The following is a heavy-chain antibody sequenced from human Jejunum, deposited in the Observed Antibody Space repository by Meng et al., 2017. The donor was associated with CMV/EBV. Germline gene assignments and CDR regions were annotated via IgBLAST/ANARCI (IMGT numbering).Heavy chain of an antibody. CDR2: IYNSVNT. Sequence: SLSNYYWSWIRQPPGKGLEWIAYIYNSVNTNYNPSLKSRVTISADTSQNQFSLKLTSATAADTAVYYCARGPRYCSGTNCYTHDYWGQGVLVTVSS. CDR3: ARGPRYCSGTNCYTHDY. D-gene: IGHD2-2*02. V-gene: IGHV4-59*01. CDR1: SLSNYY. J-gene: IGHJ4*02.